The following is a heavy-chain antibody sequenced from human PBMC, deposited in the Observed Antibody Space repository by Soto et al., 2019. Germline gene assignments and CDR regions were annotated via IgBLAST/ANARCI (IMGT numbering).Heavy chain of an antibody. CDR2: IKPDGSAT. J-gene: IGHJ4*02. D-gene: IGHD2-21*02. CDR1: GFTFGSYW. V-gene: IGHV3-7*01. Sequence: GESLKISCAVSGFTFGSYWMNWVRLIPGKGLEWVAYIKPDGSATYYVDSVKGRFTISRDNAKNSLYLQMNSLRVEDTSVYYCARAGYCGPGCYYYFDYWGQGTLVTVS. CDR3: ARAGYCGPGCYYYFDY.